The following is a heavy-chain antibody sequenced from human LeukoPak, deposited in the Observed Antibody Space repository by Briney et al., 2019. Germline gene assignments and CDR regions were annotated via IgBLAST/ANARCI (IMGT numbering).Heavy chain of an antibody. J-gene: IGHJ4*02. D-gene: IGHD6-13*01. V-gene: IGHV3-23*01. Sequence: GGSLRLSCAASGFTFNNYAMTWVRQSPGKGLEWVSLISGSGVSIYYSDSVKGRFTISRDNSKNTLYLQMNSLRAEDTAVYYCAPDLRGSAWSLDDWGQGTLVTVSS. CDR1: GFTFNNYA. CDR2: ISGSGVSI. CDR3: APDLRGSAWSLDD.